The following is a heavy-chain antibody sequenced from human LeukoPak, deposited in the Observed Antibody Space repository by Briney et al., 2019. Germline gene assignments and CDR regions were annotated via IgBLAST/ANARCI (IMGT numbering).Heavy chain of an antibody. CDR1: GGPFSGYF. J-gene: IGHJ6*02. CDR3: ARQKGPRDITSLPLMDV. CDR2: IHNSGTT. Sequence: SETLSLTCAVSGGPFSGYFWGWIRQSSGKGLEWIGEIHNSGTTNYNPSLNSRVTISEDTSKNQFSLKLSSVTAADTAVYFCARQKGPRDITSLPLMDVWGLGTTVTLSS. D-gene: IGHD2-15*01. V-gene: IGHV4-34*01.